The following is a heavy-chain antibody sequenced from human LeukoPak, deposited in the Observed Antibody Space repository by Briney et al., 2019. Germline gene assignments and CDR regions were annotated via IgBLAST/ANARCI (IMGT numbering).Heavy chain of an antibody. CDR2: INHSGST. J-gene: IGHJ4*02. Sequence: SETLSLTCVVYGGSFSGYYWSWIRQPPGKGLEWIGEINHSGSTNYNPSLKSRVTISVDTSKNQFSLRLSSVTAADTAVYYCARSTYYYGSGNYYSSSFDYWGQGNLVTVSS. V-gene: IGHV4-34*01. CDR3: ARSTYYYGSGNYYSSSFDY. D-gene: IGHD3-10*01. CDR1: GGSFSGYY.